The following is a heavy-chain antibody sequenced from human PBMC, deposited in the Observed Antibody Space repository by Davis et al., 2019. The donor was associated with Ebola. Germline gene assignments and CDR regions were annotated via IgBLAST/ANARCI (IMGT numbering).Heavy chain of an antibody. CDR2: IKSDGSTK. CDR3: ARRRGYSYGSYYFDY. V-gene: IGHV3-74*01. D-gene: IGHD5-18*01. CDR1: GFTFSNYW. Sequence: HTGGSLRLSCAASGFTFSNYWMHWVRQAPGKGLVWLSRIKSDGSTKSYADSVKGRFTISRDNAKNSLYLQMNSLRAEDTAVYYCARRRGYSYGSYYFDYWGQGTLVTVSS. J-gene: IGHJ4*02.